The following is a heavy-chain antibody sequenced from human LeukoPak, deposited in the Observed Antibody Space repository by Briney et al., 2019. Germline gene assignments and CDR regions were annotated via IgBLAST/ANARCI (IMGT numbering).Heavy chain of an antibody. CDR1: GFTFSSYN. CDR2: ISSTSSHI. V-gene: IGHV3-21*01. Sequence: PGGSLRLSCAASGFTFSSYNMNWVRQAPGRGLQWVSFISSTSSHIFYADPLKGRFTISRDNAKNSLYLQMNSLRAEDTAVYYCARDQTNYYDGRAEYFQHWGQGTLVTVSS. CDR3: ARDQTNYYDGRAEYFQH. J-gene: IGHJ1*01. D-gene: IGHD3-22*01.